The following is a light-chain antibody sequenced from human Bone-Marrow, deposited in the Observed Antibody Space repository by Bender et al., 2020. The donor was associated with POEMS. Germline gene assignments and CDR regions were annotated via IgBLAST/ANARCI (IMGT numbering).Light chain of an antibody. J-gene: IGLJ3*02. V-gene: IGLV2-23*02. CDR2: EVD. CDR1: SSDIGSYNF. CDR3: AAWDAGLGGGV. Sequence: QSALTQPASVSGSPGQSIKIACTGTSSDIGSYNFVSWYQQHPGKAPKRMIYEVDKRPSGVSSRFSGSKSAFTASLTISGLQSEDEADYYCAAWDAGLGGGVCGGGTKLTVL.